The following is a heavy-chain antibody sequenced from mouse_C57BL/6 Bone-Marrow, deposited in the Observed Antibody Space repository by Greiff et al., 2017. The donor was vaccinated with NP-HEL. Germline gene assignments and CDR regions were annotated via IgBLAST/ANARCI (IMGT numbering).Heavy chain of an antibody. V-gene: IGHV14-3*01. Sequence: VQLKESVAELVRPGASVKLSCTASGFNIKTTYMHWVKQRPEQGLEWIGRIDPANGNTKYAPKFQGKATITADTSSNTAYLQLSSLTSEDTAIYYCARGGWLRAYWGQGTLVTVSA. CDR2: IDPANGNT. CDR1: GFNIKTTY. D-gene: IGHD2-3*01. CDR3: ARGGWLRAY. J-gene: IGHJ3*01.